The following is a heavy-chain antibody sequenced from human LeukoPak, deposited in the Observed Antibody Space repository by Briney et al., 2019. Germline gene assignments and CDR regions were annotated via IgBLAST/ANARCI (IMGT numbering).Heavy chain of an antibody. Sequence: ASVKVSCKASGYTFTSYDINWVRHATGQGLEWMGWMNPNSGNTGYAQKFQGRVTMTRNTSISTAYMELSSLRSEDTAVYYCARVGTHREFGDAFDIWGQGTMVTVSS. CDR1: GYTFTSYD. D-gene: IGHD3-10*01. CDR2: MNPNSGNT. J-gene: IGHJ3*02. CDR3: ARVGTHREFGDAFDI. V-gene: IGHV1-8*01.